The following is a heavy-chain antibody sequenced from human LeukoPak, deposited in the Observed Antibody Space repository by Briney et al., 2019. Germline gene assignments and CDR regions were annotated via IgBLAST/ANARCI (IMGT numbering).Heavy chain of an antibody. J-gene: IGHJ3*02. Sequence: ASVKVSCKASGYTFTGYYMHWVRQAPGQGLEWMGWVNPNSGGTNYAQKFQGRVTMTRDTSISTAYMELSRLRSDDTAVYYCARGLGATTAFDIWGQGTMVTVSS. CDR1: GYTFTGYY. D-gene: IGHD1-26*01. CDR2: VNPNSGGT. V-gene: IGHV1-2*02. CDR3: ARGLGATTAFDI.